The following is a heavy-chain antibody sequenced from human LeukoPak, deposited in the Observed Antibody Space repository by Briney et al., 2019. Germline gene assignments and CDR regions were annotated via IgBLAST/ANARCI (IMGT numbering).Heavy chain of an antibody. J-gene: IGHJ4*02. CDR2: IYYSVDT. V-gene: IGHV4-59*01. CDR3: AKDVAATMEYFDY. D-gene: IGHD5-12*01. CDR1: GDSIIGSY. Sequence: SETLSLTCTVSGDSIIGSYWSWIRQAPGKGLEWIGYIYYSVDTDYNPSLKSRVTISVDMSKKQFSLRLTSVTAADTAVYYCAKDVAATMEYFDYWGQGTLVTVSS.